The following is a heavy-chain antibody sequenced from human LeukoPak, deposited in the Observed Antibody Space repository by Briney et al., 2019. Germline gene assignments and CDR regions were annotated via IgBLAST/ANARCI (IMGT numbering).Heavy chain of an antibody. CDR3: AKDRAIAAAGVAEYFQH. CDR2: ISGSGGST. D-gene: IGHD6-13*01. CDR1: GFTFSSYA. V-gene: IGHV3-23*01. Sequence: GGSLRLSCAASGFTFSSYAMSWVRQAPGKGLEWVSAISGSGGSTYYADSVKGRFTISRDNSKNTLYLQMNSLRAEDTAVYYCAKDRAIAAAGVAEYFQHWGQGTLVTVSS. J-gene: IGHJ1*01.